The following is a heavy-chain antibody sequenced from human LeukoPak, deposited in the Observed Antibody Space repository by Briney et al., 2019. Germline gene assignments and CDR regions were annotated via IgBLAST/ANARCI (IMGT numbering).Heavy chain of an antibody. CDR3: ARDLGEDYDSSGYRDY. V-gene: IGHV1-2*06. D-gene: IGHD3-22*01. CDR2: ISPNSGGT. Sequence: ASVKVSCKASGGTFISYAISWVRQAPGQGLEWMGRISPNSGGTNYTQKFQGRVTMTRDTSISTAYMELSRLRSDDTAVYYCARDLGEDYDSSGYRDYWGQGTLVTVSS. J-gene: IGHJ4*02. CDR1: GGTFISYA.